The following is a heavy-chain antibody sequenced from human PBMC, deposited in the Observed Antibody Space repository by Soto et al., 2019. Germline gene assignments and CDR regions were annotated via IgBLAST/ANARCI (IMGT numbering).Heavy chain of an antibody. CDR3: ARRWGDYFDY. CDR1: GGYIRSYC. D-gene: IGHD3-16*01. V-gene: IGHV4-59*08. Sequence: LETQPLTCTVSGGYIRSYCWSWIRQHPGKGLEWIGYIYYSGSTNYNPSLKSRVTISVDTSKNQFSLKLSSVTAADTAVYYCARRWGDYFDYWGQGTLVTVS. CDR2: IYYSGST. J-gene: IGHJ4*02.